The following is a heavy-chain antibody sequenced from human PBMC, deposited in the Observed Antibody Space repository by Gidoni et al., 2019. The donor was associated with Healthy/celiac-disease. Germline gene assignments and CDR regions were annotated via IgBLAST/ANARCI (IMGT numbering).Heavy chain of an antibody. D-gene: IGHD3-3*01. CDR1: GYTFTASY. CDR3: ARTAYYDFWSGAAYFDY. Sequence: VQLVQSGAEVKKPGASVKVSCTASGYTFTASYMPWVRQAPGQGLEWMGWINHNSGGTNYAQKYQGRVTMTRDTSISTAYMELSRLRSDDTAVYYCARTAYYDFWSGAAYFDYWGQGTLVTVSS. V-gene: IGHV1-2*02. CDR2: INHNSGGT. J-gene: IGHJ4*02.